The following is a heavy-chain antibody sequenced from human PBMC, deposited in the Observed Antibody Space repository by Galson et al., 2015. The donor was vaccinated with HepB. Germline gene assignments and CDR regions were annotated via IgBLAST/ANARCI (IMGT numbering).Heavy chain of an antibody. Sequence: SLRLSCAASGFTFSSYAMSWVRQAPGKGLEWVSAISGSGGSTYYADSVKGRFTISRDNSKNTLYLQMNSLRAEDTAVYYCAKDLRGGSKGELPAVYWGQGTLVTVSS. V-gene: IGHV3-23*01. CDR2: ISGSGGST. D-gene: IGHD1-26*01. CDR1: GFTFSSYA. J-gene: IGHJ4*02. CDR3: AKDLRGGSKGELPAVY.